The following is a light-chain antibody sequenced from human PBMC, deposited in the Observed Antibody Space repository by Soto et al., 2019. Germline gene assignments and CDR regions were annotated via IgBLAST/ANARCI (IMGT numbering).Light chain of an antibody. CDR3: QQHGSSGT. V-gene: IGKV3-20*01. J-gene: IGKJ1*01. Sequence: EIVMTQSPATLSLPPVERAAVGFMASQSVSNNYLAWYQQKPGQAPRLLIYGASNRATGIPDRFSGSGSGTDFTLTISRLEPEDFAVYYCQQHGSSGTFGQGTKVDIK. CDR1: QSVSNNY. CDR2: GAS.